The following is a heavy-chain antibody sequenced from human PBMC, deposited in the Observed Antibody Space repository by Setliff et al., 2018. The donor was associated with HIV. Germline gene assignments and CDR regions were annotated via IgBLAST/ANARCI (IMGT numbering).Heavy chain of an antibody. V-gene: IGHV3-73*01. CDR2: IRSKADKYAT. CDR1: GFTFSGAE. D-gene: IGHD6-19*01. J-gene: IGHJ5*02. CDR3: LLPCTSGWHNWADP. Sequence: GESLKISCAASGFTFSGAEIHWVRQVSGKGLEWVGRIRSKADKYATDYGASAKGRFIISRDDSKKTAYLQMSSLRAEDTAMYYCLLPCTSGWHNWADPWGQGTPVTVSS.